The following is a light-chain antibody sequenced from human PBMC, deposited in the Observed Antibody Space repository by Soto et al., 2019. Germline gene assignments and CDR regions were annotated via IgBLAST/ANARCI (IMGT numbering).Light chain of an antibody. CDR1: HSVDSN. CDR3: HQYNNWPPWT. J-gene: IGKJ1*01. V-gene: IGKV3D-15*01. CDR2: DAS. Sequence: IVVTHWPAAVSLSQRERATLSCRASHSVDSNYLAWYQQKPGQAPRLLIYDASNRATGIPARFSGSGSGTEFTLTISSLQSEDFAVYYCHQYNNWPPWTFGQGTKVDIK.